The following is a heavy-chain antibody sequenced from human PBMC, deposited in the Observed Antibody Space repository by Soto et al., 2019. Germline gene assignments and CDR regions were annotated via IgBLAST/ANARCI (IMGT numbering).Heavy chain of an antibody. Sequence: ASVKVSCKASGYTFTSYAMHWVRQAPGQRLEWMGWINAGNGNTKYSQKFQGRVTITRDTSASTAYMELSSLRSEDTAVYYCASLSGYDFWSGCRSLGPLDAFDIWGQGTMVTVSS. J-gene: IGHJ3*02. V-gene: IGHV1-3*01. D-gene: IGHD3-3*01. CDR1: GYTFTSYA. CDR3: ASLSGYDFWSGCRSLGPLDAFDI. CDR2: INAGNGNT.